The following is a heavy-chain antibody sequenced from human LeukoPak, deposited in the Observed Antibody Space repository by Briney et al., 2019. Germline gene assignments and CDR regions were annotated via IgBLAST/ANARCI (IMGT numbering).Heavy chain of an antibody. CDR3: AKGGCRGTCNPLAY. V-gene: IGHV3-23*01. Sequence: GGSLRLSCAASGFTFSGSGMSWVRQAPGKGLEWISSSGDSDGSTYYADSLKGRFTISRDNSKNTLYLQMNNLRAEDTAVYYCAKGGCRGTCNPLAYWGQGALVAVSS. CDR1: GFTFSGSG. J-gene: IGHJ4*02. D-gene: IGHD2-15*01. CDR2: SGDSDGST.